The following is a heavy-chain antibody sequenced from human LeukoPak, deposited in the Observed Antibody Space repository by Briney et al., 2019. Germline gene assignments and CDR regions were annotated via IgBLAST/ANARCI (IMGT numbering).Heavy chain of an antibody. D-gene: IGHD1-26*01. CDR2: MNPNSGNT. CDR1: GYTFTSYD. Sequence: ASVKVSCKASGYTFTSYDINWVRQATGQGLEWMGWMNPNSGNTGYAQKFQGRATMTRNTSISTAYMELSSLRSEDTAVYYCARRQWELRSGLYYYYGMDVWGQGTTVTVSS. J-gene: IGHJ6*02. V-gene: IGHV1-8*01. CDR3: ARRQWELRSGLYYYYGMDV.